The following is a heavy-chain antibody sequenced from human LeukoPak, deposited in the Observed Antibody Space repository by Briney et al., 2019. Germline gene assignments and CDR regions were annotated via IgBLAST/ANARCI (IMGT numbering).Heavy chain of an antibody. CDR2: ISSSSSYI. J-gene: IGHJ6*02. CDR3: ARAYDILTGPVYYYYGMDV. V-gene: IGHV3-21*01. D-gene: IGHD3-9*01. Sequence: GGSLRLSCAASGFTFSSYSMNWVRQAPGKGLEWVSSISSSSSYIYYADSVKGRFTISRGNAKNSLYLQMNSLRAEDTAVYYCARAYDILTGPVYYYYGMDVWGQGTTVTVSS. CDR1: GFTFSSYS.